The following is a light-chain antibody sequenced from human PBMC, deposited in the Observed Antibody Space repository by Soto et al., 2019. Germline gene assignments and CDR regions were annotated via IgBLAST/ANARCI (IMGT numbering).Light chain of an antibody. CDR1: QSVNNN. V-gene: IGKV3-15*01. Sequence: EIILTQSPASLSVSPGERATLSCRASQSVNNNLAWYQQKRGQAPRLLIYGASTRATGIPRRFRGSGSGTEFTLTITSLQSEDFAVYFCQQYNNWPPDTFGQGTKLEIK. J-gene: IGKJ2*01. CDR2: GAS. CDR3: QQYNNWPPDT.